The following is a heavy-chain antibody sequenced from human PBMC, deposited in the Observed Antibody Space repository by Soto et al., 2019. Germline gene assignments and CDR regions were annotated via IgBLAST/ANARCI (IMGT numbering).Heavy chain of an antibody. CDR2: INHSGST. D-gene: IGHD2-8*02. V-gene: IGHV4-34*01. CDR3: ARDKITGLFDY. CDR1: GGSFSGYY. Sequence: SETLSLTCAVYGGSFSGYYWTWIRQPPGTGLEWIGEINHSGSTNYNPSLKSRVAISVDTSKNQFSLKLTSVTAANTAVYYCARDKITGLFDYWGQGTLVTVSS. J-gene: IGHJ4*02.